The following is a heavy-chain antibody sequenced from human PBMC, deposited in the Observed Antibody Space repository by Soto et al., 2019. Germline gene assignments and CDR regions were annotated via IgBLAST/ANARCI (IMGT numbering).Heavy chain of an antibody. CDR3: ARVRANVYGLDV. CDR1: GGSISGTNW. J-gene: IGHJ6*02. CDR2: IHHSGST. V-gene: IGHV4-4*02. Sequence: GTLALTCVVSGGSISGTNWWACVRQPPGKGLEWIGEIHHSGSTNYNPSLKSRVTISVDKSESQFSLKLTSVTAADTAVYYCARVRANVYGLDVWGQGTTVTVSS.